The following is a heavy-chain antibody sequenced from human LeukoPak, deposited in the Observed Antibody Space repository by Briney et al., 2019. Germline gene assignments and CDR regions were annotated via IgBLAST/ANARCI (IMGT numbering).Heavy chain of an antibody. V-gene: IGHV1-69*13. CDR3: ARDQYMSQRYFDC. D-gene: IGHD1-1*01. CDR2: IIPIFGTA. J-gene: IGHJ4*02. CDR1: GGTFSSYT. Sequence: GASVKVSCKASGGTFSSYTISWVRQAPGQGLEWMGGIIPIFGTAKYAEKLQGRVTITADESTSIAYMELSSLRSEDTAVYYCARDQYMSQRYFDCWGQGTLVTVSS.